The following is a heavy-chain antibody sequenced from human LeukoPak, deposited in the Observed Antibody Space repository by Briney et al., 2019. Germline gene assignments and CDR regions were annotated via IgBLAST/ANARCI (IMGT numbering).Heavy chain of an antibody. V-gene: IGHV3-21*01. D-gene: IGHD6-19*01. CDR2: ISSSSSYI. CDR1: GFTFSSYS. CDR3: ARDSSGWNGVPQEFDY. Sequence: GGSLRLSCAASGFTFSSYSMNWVRQAPGKGLEWVSSISSSSSYIYYADSVKGRFTISRDNAKNSLYLQMNSLRAEDTAVYYCARDSSGWNGVPQEFDYWGQGTLVTVSS. J-gene: IGHJ4*02.